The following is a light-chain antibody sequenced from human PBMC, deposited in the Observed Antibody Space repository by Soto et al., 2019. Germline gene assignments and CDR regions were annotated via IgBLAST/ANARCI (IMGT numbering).Light chain of an antibody. Sequence: DIQMTQSPSTLSASVGDRVTITCRASQSISTWLAWYQQKPGKAPKLLIYQASSLEGGVPSRFSGVGSGTEFNITITGLQPDDFATNYCPHYNTDPLTFGGGTTGDIK. CDR1: QSISTW. J-gene: IGKJ4*01. V-gene: IGKV1-5*03. CDR2: QAS. CDR3: PHYNTDPLT.